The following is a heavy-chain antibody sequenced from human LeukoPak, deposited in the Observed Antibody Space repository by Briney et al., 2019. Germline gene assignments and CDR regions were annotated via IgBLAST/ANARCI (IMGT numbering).Heavy chain of an antibody. J-gene: IGHJ5*02. CDR3: ARGGTGWFDP. CDR2: IYYSGST. Sequence: SETLSLTCTVSGDSISNTNYYWGWIRQPPGKGLEWIGSIYYSGSTYYNPSLKSRVTISEDRSKNQFSLKLSSVTAADTAVYYCARGGTGWFDPWGQGTLVTVSS. CDR1: GDSISNTNYY. V-gene: IGHV4-39*07. D-gene: IGHD3/OR15-3a*01.